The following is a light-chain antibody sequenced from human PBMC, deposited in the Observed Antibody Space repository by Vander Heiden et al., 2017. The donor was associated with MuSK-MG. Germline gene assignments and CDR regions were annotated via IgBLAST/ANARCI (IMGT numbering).Light chain of an antibody. CDR3: QQSDSKPRT. Sequence: DIQMTQSPSSLSASVGDRVTITCRASQSISSYLNWYQQKPGKAPKLLIYAASSLQSGVPSRFSGSGSGTDFTLTISRLQPEDFATYYCQQSDSKPRTFGQGTKVEIK. CDR2: AAS. J-gene: IGKJ1*01. V-gene: IGKV1-39*01. CDR1: QSISSY.